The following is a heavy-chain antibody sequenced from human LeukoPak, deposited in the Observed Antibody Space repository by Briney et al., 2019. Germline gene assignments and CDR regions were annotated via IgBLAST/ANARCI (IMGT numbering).Heavy chain of an antibody. D-gene: IGHD2-2*01. CDR2: INHSGST. V-gene: IGHV4-34*01. CDR3: ARGGRWRFCSSTSCYLRPHNWFDP. CDR1: GGSFSGYY. J-gene: IGHJ5*02. Sequence: SETLSLTCAVYGGSFSGYYWSWIRQPPGKGLEWIGEINHSGSTNYNPSLKSRVTISVDTSKNQFSLKLSSVTAADTAVYYCARGGRWRFCSSTSCYLRPHNWFDPWGQGTLVTVSS.